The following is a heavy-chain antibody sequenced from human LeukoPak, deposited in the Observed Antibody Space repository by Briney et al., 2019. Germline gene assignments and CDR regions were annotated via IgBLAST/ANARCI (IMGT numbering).Heavy chain of an antibody. Sequence: GGSLRLSCAASGFTFSNYWMHWVRQAPGKGLEWVANIKQDGNEKYYVDSVKGRFTISRDNAKNSLYLQVNSLRAEDTAVYYCARDYFDYWGQGTLVTVSS. CDR3: ARDYFDY. CDR2: IKQDGNEK. V-gene: IGHV3-7*03. CDR1: GFTFSNYW. J-gene: IGHJ4*02.